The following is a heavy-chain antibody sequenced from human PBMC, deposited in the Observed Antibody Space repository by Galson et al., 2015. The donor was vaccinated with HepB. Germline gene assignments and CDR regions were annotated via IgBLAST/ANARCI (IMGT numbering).Heavy chain of an antibody. V-gene: IGHV3-21*01. CDR2: ISSSRTYI. CDR1: GFTFGSYT. D-gene: IGHD5-24*01. Sequence: SLRLSCAAPGFTFGSYTMNWVRQAPGKGLEWVSSISSSRTYIYYADSVKGRFTISGDNAKNSLYLQMNSLRAEDTAVYYCARDPDRDGYNWGYYYYYGMDVWGQGTTVTVSS. CDR3: ARDPDRDGYNWGYYYYYGMDV. J-gene: IGHJ6*02.